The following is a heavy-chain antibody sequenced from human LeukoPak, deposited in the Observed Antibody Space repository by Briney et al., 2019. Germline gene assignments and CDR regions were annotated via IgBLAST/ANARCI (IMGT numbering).Heavy chain of an antibody. Sequence: TASETLSLTFTVSGDSISSTSYYWDWIRQPPGKGLEWIGSIYNSGTTYYNPSLKSRVTISVDTSKNQFSLKVSSVTAADTAVYYCASRVYGLGSFNYWGQGTLVTVSS. CDR1: GDSISSTSYY. CDR3: ASRVYGLGSFNY. V-gene: IGHV4-39*01. D-gene: IGHD3-10*01. CDR2: IYNSGTT. J-gene: IGHJ4*01.